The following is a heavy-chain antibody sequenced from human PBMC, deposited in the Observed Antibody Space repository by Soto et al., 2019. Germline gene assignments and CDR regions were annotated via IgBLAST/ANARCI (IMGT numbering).Heavy chain of an antibody. CDR1: GVTFSSNA. V-gene: IGHV3-64*01. J-gene: IGHJ2*01. CDR2: ISSNGGST. Sequence: GGSRRLSCSASGVTFSSNAIHWVRQAPGKGLEYVSAISSNGGSTYYANSVKGRFTISRDNSKNTLYLQMGSLRAEDMAVYYCARAGFELWGRGTLVPVSA. CDR3: ARAGFEL.